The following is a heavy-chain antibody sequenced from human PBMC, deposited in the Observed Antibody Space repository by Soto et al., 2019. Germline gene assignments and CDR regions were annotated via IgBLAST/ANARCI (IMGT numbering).Heavy chain of an antibody. CDR1: GGSISSYY. CDR3: ARVSGYCSSTSCPPPFYYYGMDV. Sequence: PSETLSLTCTVSGGSISSYYWSWIRHPPGKGLEWIGYIYYSVSTNYNPSLKSRVTISVDTSKNQFSLKLSSVTAADTAVYYCARVSGYCSSTSCPPPFYYYGMDVWGQGTTVTVSS. D-gene: IGHD2-2*01. V-gene: IGHV4-59*01. CDR2: IYYSVST. J-gene: IGHJ6*02.